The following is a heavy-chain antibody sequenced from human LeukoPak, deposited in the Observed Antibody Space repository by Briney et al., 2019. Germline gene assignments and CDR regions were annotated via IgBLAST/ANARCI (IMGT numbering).Heavy chain of an antibody. Sequence: SETLSLTCAVYGGSFSGYFWSWIRQPPGKGLEWIGDINHNGGTNYNPSLKSRVTTSVDTSKSQFSLKLSSVTAAVTAVYYCARVPGSYNAKSPLFDYWGQGTLVTVSS. CDR1: GGSFSGYF. J-gene: IGHJ4*02. V-gene: IGHV4-34*01. CDR2: INHNGGT. CDR3: ARVPGSYNAKSPLFDY. D-gene: IGHD3-10*01.